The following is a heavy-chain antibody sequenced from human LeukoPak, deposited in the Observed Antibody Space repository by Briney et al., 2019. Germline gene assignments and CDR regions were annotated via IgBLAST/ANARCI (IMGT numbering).Heavy chain of an antibody. CDR2: ISSSSSYI. Sequence: PGGSLRLSCAASGFTFSSYSMNWVRQAPGKGLEWVSSISSSSSYIYYADSVKGRFTISRDNAKNSLYLQMNSLRAEDTAVYYCARDGPYFRHVLRYFDWRVDAFDIWGQGTMVTVSS. D-gene: IGHD3-9*01. CDR1: GFTFSSYS. CDR3: ARDGPYFRHVLRYFDWRVDAFDI. J-gene: IGHJ3*02. V-gene: IGHV3-21*01.